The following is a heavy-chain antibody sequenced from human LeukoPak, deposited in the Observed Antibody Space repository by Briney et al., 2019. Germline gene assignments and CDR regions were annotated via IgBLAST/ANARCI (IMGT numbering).Heavy chain of an antibody. Sequence: SETLSLTCTVSGGSISSGGYYWSWLPQHPGKGLEWIGYIYYSGSTYYNPSLKSRVTISVDTSKNQFSLKLSSVTAADTAVYYCARTHYDFWSSPYNWFDPWGQGTLVTVSS. V-gene: IGHV4-31*03. CDR1: GGSISSGGYY. D-gene: IGHD3-3*01. CDR3: ARTHYDFWSSPYNWFDP. CDR2: IYYSGST. J-gene: IGHJ5*02.